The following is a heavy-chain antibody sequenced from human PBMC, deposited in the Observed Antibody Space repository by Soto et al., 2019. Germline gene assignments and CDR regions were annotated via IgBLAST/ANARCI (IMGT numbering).Heavy chain of an antibody. J-gene: IGHJ4*02. CDR1: GASYSAYY. CDR3: ARRGGGNFPYYFDY. CDR2: IHYSGST. D-gene: IGHD3-16*01. Sequence: SDTLSLTCAVYGASYSAYYWSWVRQPPGKGLEWIGEIHYSGSTNYNPSLKSRVTISMDTSKNQFSLKLNSLTAADTAVYYCARRGGGNFPYYFDYWGRGTLVTVSS. V-gene: IGHV4-34*01.